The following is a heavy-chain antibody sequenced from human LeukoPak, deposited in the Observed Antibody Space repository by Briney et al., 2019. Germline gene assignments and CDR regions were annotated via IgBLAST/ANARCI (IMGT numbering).Heavy chain of an antibody. CDR3: ARDGGPLIVVVPAAIYGMDV. Sequence: SETLSLTCTVSGGSISSYYWSWIRQPAGKGLECIGRIYTSGSTNYNPSLKSRVTIPVDTSKNQFSLKLSSVTAADTAVYYCARDGGPLIVVVPAAIYGMDVWGQGTTVTVSS. J-gene: IGHJ6*02. V-gene: IGHV4-4*07. CDR2: IYTSGST. D-gene: IGHD2-2*01. CDR1: GGSISSYY.